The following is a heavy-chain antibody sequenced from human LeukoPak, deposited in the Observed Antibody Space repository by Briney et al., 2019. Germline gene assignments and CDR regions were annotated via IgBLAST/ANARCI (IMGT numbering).Heavy chain of an antibody. CDR1: GFTFSSYA. CDR2: ISGSGGST. J-gene: IGHJ5*02. D-gene: IGHD6-19*01. Sequence: QSGGSLRLSCAASGFTFSSYAMSWVRQAPGKGLEWVSAISGSGGSTYYADSVKGRFTISRDNSKNTLYLQMNSLRAEDTAVYYCAKRRSRYSSGSNNWFDPWGQGTLVTVSS. CDR3: AKRRSRYSSGSNNWFDP. V-gene: IGHV3-23*01.